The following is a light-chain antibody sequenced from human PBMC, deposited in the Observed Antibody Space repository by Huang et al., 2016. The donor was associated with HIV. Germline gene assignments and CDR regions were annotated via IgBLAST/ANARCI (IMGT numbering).Light chain of an antibody. V-gene: IGKV1-39*01. Sequence: EIQMTQSPSSLSASVGDRVTITCRTSQNINGHLNWYQQRPGKAPKLLLYATSSLHTGVPSRFSGSGSVTHFTLTISSLQSEDFATYYCQQSSTPPSTFGQGTKLEIK. CDR1: QNINGH. CDR3: QQSSTPPST. CDR2: ATS. J-gene: IGKJ2*01.